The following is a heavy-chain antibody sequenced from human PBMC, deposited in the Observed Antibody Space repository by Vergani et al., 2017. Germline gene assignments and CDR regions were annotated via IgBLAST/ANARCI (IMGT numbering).Heavy chain of an antibody. CDR3: ARLRYCSSTTCRQAFDI. CDR2: TRNKANSYTT. D-gene: IGHD2-2*01. V-gene: IGHV3-72*01. CDR1: GFTFSDHY. Sequence: EVQLVESGGGLVQPGGSLRLSCAASGFTFSDHYMDWVRQAPGKGLEWVGRTRNKANSYTTEYAASVKGRFTISRDDSKNSLYLQMNSLKIEDAAVYYCARLRYCSSTTCRQAFDIWGQGTMVTVSS. J-gene: IGHJ3*02.